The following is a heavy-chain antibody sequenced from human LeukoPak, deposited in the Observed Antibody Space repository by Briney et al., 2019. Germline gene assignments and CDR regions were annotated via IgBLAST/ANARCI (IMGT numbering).Heavy chain of an antibody. CDR2: MNPNSGNT. V-gene: IGHV1-8*03. J-gene: IGHJ6*03. CDR3: ARGPLILEWLLPYYYYYMDV. Sequence: ASVKVSCKASGYTFTSYDINWVRQATGQGLEWMGWMNPNSGNTGYAQKFRGRVTITRNTSISTAYMELSSLRSEDTAVYYCARGPLILEWLLPYYYYYMDVWGKGTTVTVSS. CDR1: GYTFTSYD. D-gene: IGHD3-3*01.